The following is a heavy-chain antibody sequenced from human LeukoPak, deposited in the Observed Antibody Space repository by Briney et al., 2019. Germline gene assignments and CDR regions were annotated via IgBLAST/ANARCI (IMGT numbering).Heavy chain of an antibody. CDR2: IWSDGTNR. CDR1: GFTFRSYG. J-gene: IGHJ6*02. Sequence: GGSLRLSCAASGFTFRSYGVHWVRQAPGRGLEWVAVIWSDGTNRYYADSEKGRFTISRDNAKNTLSLQMNSLRAEDTAVYYCARAELEADYYYYGMDVWGQGTTVTVSS. CDR3: ARAELEADYYYYGMDV. D-gene: IGHD6-6*01. V-gene: IGHV3-33*01.